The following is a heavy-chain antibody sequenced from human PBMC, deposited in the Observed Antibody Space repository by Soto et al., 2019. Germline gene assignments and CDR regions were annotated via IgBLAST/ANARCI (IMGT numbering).Heavy chain of an antibody. Sequence: PXGSLRLSCAASGFKFSDYWMSWVRQAPGKGLEWVGNIKHDTSEAHYADSVKGRFTITRDNIKNFLFLQMNGLRSDDTASYYCARDGLLFSGPYRPSRFDYWGLGTLVTVSS. J-gene: IGHJ4*02. CDR1: GFKFSDYW. CDR3: ARDGLLFSGPYRPSRFDY. V-gene: IGHV3-7*03. D-gene: IGHD3-16*02. CDR2: IKHDTSEA.